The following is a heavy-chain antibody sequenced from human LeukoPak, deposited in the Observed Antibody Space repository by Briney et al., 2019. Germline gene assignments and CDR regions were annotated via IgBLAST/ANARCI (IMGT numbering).Heavy chain of an antibody. Sequence: GALRLSWAASEFTFSSYAMHWAGQAPGKGLEGVAVISYDGSNKYYADSVKGRFTISRDNSRNTLYLQMNSLRAEDTAVYYCAREWGYYSAFDYWGQGTLVTVSS. CDR3: AREWGYYSAFDY. CDR1: EFTFSSYA. D-gene: IGHD3-22*01. V-gene: IGHV3-30-3*01. J-gene: IGHJ4*02. CDR2: ISYDGSNK.